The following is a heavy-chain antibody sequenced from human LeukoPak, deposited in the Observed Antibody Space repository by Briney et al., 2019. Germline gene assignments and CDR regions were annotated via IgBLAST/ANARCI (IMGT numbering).Heavy chain of an antibody. J-gene: IGHJ6*02. Sequence: GGSLRLSCAASGFTVRWNYMNRVRQAPGEGLGWVSVIYRGGSTFYADSVKGRFTISRDNSKNTLSLQMNSLRVEDTGVYYCARDLPTATTGIIYNYSGMDVWGQGTTVTVSS. CDR3: ARDLPTATTGIIYNYSGMDV. CDR2: IYRGGST. V-gene: IGHV3-66*02. D-gene: IGHD4-17*01. CDR1: GFTVRWNY.